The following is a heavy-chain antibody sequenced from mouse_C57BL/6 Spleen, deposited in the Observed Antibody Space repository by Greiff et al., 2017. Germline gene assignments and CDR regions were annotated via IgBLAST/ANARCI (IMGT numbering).Heavy chain of an antibody. CDR3: ARSLLEFPWFAY. D-gene: IGHD2-10*02. CDR1: GFTFTDYY. Sequence: EVKLMESGGGLVQPGGSLSLSCAASGFTFTDYYMSWVRQPPGKALEWLGFIRNKANGYTTEYSASVKGRFTISRDNSQSILYLQMNAMRAEDSATYDCARSLLEFPWFAYWGQGTLVTVSA. J-gene: IGHJ3*01. V-gene: IGHV7-3*01. CDR2: IRNKANGYTT.